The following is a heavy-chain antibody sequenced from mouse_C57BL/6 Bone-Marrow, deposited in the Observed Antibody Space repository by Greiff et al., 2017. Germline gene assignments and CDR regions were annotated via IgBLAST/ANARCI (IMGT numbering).Heavy chain of an antibody. CDR1: GFNIKDYY. D-gene: IGHD1-1*01. J-gene: IGHJ3*01. V-gene: IGHV14-1*01. CDR3: TIYYYGSSYWFAY. Sequence: VQLQQSGAELVRPGASVKLSCTASGFNIKDYYMHWVKQRPEQGLEWIGRIDPEDDDTEYAPKFQGKATMTADTSSNAAYLQLSSLTSEDTAVYYCTIYYYGSSYWFAYWGQGTLVTVSA. CDR2: IDPEDDDT.